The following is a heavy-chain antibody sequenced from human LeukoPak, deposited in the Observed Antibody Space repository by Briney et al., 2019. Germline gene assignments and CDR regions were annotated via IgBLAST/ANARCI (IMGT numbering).Heavy chain of an antibody. CDR1: GGSMSTYC. Sequence: SETLSLTCTVSGGSMSTYCWSWIRQPPGQGLEWIGYIYDSGSTNYNPSLKSRVTISVDTSKNQFSLQLSSVTAADTAVYYCARRGSGGRSFDYWGQGTLVTVSS. CDR2: IYDSGST. J-gene: IGHJ4*02. V-gene: IGHV4-59*08. D-gene: IGHD3-10*01. CDR3: ARRGSGGRSFDY.